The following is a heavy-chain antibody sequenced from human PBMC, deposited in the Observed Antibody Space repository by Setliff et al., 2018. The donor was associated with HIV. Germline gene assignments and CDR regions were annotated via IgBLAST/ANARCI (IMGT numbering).Heavy chain of an antibody. D-gene: IGHD1-26*01. J-gene: IGHJ4*02. Sequence: SETLSLTCTVSGDSISRGGYYWQWIRQPPGKGLEWIGEINHSGSTNYNMSLWSRVTISLDASRNQFSLELISVTAADTAVYYCAGGPGTTSIDYWAQGTLVTVSS. V-gene: IGHV4-39*07. CDR3: AGGPGTTSIDY. CDR1: GDSISRGGYY. CDR2: INHSGST.